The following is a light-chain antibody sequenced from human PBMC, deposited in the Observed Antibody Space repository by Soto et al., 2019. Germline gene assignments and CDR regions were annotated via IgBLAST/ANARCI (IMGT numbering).Light chain of an antibody. J-gene: IGKJ1*01. CDR1: QTISSW. V-gene: IGKV1-5*03. CDR3: QHYNSYYEA. CDR2: KAS. Sequence: DIQMTHSPSTLSGSVGDRVTITCRASQTISSWLAWYQQKPGKAPKLLIYKASTLKSGVPSRFSGSGTGKEFTLPISSLQPDDFPTYYCQHYNSYYEASGQGIKVEIX.